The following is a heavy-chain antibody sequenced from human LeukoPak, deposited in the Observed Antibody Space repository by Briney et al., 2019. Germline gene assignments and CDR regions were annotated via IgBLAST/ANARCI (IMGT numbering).Heavy chain of an antibody. J-gene: IGHJ4*02. CDR3: ARDREGGYDLDY. CDR2: IIPIFGTA. CDR1: GGTFSSYA. V-gene: IGHV1-69*05. D-gene: IGHD5-12*01. Sequence: SVKVSCKASGGTFSSYAISWVRQAPGQGLEWMGGIIPIFGTANYAQKFQGRVTITTDESTSTAYMELSSLRSEDTAVYYCARDREGGYDLDYWGQGTLVTVSS.